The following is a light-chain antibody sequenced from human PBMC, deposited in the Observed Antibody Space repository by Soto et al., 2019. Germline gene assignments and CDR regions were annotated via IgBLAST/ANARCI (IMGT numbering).Light chain of an antibody. J-gene: IGLJ2*01. CDR1: SSDVGGYNY. V-gene: IGLV2-8*01. Sequence: QSALTQPPSASGSPGQSVTISCTGTSSDVGGYNYVSWYQQHPGKAPKLMIYEVSKRPSGVPDRFSGSKSGNTASLTVSGLQAEEEADDYCISYAGSTEVVFGGGTKLTVL. CDR2: EVS. CDR3: ISYAGSTEVV.